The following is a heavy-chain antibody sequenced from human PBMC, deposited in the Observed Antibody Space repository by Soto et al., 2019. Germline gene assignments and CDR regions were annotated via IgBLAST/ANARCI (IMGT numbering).Heavy chain of an antibody. CDR1: GFTFSSYA. V-gene: IGHV3-23*01. D-gene: IGHD6-13*01. CDR3: TNLLHSRNPFDC. J-gene: IGHJ4*02. CDR2: ISGSGGST. Sequence: EVQLLESGGGLVQPGGSLRLSCAASGFTFSSYAMSWVRQAPGKGLEWVSAISGSGGSTYYADSVKGRFTISRDNSKNTLYLQMNSLRAEDTAVYYCTNLLHSRNPFDCWGQLTLVTVSS.